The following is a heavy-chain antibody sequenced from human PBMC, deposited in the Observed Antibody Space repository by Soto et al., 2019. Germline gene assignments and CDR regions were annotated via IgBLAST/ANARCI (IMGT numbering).Heavy chain of an antibody. Sequence: QVHLVQSGAEVKKPGSSVKVSCKASGDTFSSHTISWVRQAPGQGLEWMGRIIPSLDIANYAQRFQGRVTITADKSTTTAYMELSSLTPEDTAMYYCARDTFLYGDFDFWGQGTRVAVSS. J-gene: IGHJ4*02. V-gene: IGHV1-69*08. CDR2: IIPSLDIA. CDR3: ARDTFLYGDFDF. D-gene: IGHD4-17*01. CDR1: GDTFSSHT.